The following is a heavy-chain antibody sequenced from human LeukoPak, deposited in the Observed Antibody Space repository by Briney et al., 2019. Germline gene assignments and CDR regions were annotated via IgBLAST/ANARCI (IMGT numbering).Heavy chain of an antibody. Sequence: SETLSLTCSVSGDSITGYSWSWIRQTPGKGLEWIGYIYYNGDTHYNPSLNSRLSMSVDTPKKQFSLNLRSVTAADTAVYYCASLTYYYDSSGYYPFDYWGQGTLVTVSS. CDR3: ASLTYYYDSSGYYPFDY. V-gene: IGHV4-59*01. CDR2: IYYNGDT. D-gene: IGHD3-22*01. J-gene: IGHJ4*02. CDR1: GDSITGYS.